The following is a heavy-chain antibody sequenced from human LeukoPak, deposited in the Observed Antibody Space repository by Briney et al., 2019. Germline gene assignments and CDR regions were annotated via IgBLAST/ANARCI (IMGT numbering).Heavy chain of an antibody. V-gene: IGHV3-48*03. J-gene: IGHJ4*02. CDR1: GFTFSSYE. D-gene: IGHD3-3*01. Sequence: GGSLRLSCAASGFTFSSYEMNWVRQAPGKGLEWVSYISSSGSTIYYADSVKGRFTISRDNAKNSLYLQMNSPRAEDTAVYYCARDGSSEWLFDYWGQGTLVTVSS. CDR3: ARDGSSEWLFDY. CDR2: ISSSGSTI.